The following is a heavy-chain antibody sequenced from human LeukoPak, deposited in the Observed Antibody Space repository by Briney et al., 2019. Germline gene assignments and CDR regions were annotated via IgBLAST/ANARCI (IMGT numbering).Heavy chain of an antibody. CDR3: ARRFVGATDYCYMDV. V-gene: IGHV4-30-4*08. CDR1: GGSISSGDYY. J-gene: IGHJ6*03. Sequence: SETLSLTCTVSGGSISSGDYYWSWIRRPPGKGLEWIGYIYYSGSTYYNPSLKSRVTISVDTSKNQFSLKLSSVTAADTAVYYCARRFVGATDYCYMDVWGKGTTVTVSS. CDR2: IYYSGST. D-gene: IGHD1-26*01.